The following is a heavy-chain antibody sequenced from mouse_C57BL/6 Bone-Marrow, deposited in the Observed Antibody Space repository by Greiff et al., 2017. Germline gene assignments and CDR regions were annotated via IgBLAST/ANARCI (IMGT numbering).Heavy chain of an antibody. D-gene: IGHD2-1*01. V-gene: IGHV1-75*01. CDR1: GYTFTDYY. Sequence: VKVVESGPELVKPGASVKISCKASGYTFTDYYINWVKQRPGQGLEWIGWIFPGSGSTYYNEKFKGKATLTVDKSSSTAYMLLSSLTSEDSAVYFCARGGIYYGNYGWFAYWGQGTLVTVSA. CDR3: ARGGIYYGNYGWFAY. J-gene: IGHJ3*01. CDR2: IFPGSGST.